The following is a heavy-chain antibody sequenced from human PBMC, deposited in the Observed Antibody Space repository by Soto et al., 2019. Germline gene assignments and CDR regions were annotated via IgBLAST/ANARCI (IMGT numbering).Heavy chain of an antibody. Sequence: PGGSLRLSCAASGFTFSSYAMSWVRQAPGKGLEWVSAISGSGGSTYYADSVKGRFTISRDNSKNTLYLQMNSLRAEDTAVYYCVKGVYYYDSSGYDYFQHWGQGTLVTVSS. V-gene: IGHV3-23*01. J-gene: IGHJ1*01. CDR3: VKGVYYYDSSGYDYFQH. CDR2: ISGSGGST. D-gene: IGHD3-22*01. CDR1: GFTFSSYA.